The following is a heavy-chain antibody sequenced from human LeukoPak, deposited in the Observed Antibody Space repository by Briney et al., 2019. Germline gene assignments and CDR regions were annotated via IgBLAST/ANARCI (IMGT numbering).Heavy chain of an antibody. J-gene: IGHJ6*02. D-gene: IGHD3-9*01. CDR1: GGSISSSSYY. CDR2: IYYSGST. CDR3: ARHETSRHAAGRLDYYYYYGMDV. V-gene: IGHV4-39*01. Sequence: PSETLSLTCTVSGGSISSSSYYWGWIRQPPGKGLEWIGSIYYSGSTYYNPSLKSRVTISVDTSKNQFSLKLSSVTAADTAVYYCARHETSRHAAGRLDYYYYYGMDVWGQGTTVTVSS.